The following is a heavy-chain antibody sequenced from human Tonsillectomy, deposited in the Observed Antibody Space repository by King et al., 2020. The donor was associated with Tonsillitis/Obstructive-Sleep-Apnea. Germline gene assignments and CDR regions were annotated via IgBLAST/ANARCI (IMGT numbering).Heavy chain of an antibody. CDR3: ARVGIYCSSAGCYFNAFDI. Sequence: QLQESGSGLVKPSQTLSLTCAVSGGSISSGGYSWRWIRQPPGKGLEWIGYIYHSGSTYYNPSLKSRVTMSVDRSKNQFSLKLSSVTAADTAVYYCARVGIYCSSAGCYFNAFDIWGQGTMVTVSS. D-gene: IGHD2-2*01. V-gene: IGHV4-30-2*01. CDR1: GGSISSGGYS. J-gene: IGHJ3*02. CDR2: IYHSGST.